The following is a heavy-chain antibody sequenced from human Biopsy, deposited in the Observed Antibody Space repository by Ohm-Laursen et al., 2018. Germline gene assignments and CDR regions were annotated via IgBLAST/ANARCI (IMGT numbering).Heavy chain of an antibody. CDR2: VYNGGIT. CDR3: ARTPRDSFWSGSYKRGLWFDP. J-gene: IGHJ5*02. Sequence: PGTLSLTCTLSGGSIISYYWTWIRQPPGKGLEWIGHVYNGGITNYNPSLKSRVTISKDTSKNQFSLQVNSVTAADTAVYYCARTPRDSFWSGSYKRGLWFDPWGQGTLVIVSS. CDR1: GGSIISYY. V-gene: IGHV4-59*01. D-gene: IGHD3-3*01.